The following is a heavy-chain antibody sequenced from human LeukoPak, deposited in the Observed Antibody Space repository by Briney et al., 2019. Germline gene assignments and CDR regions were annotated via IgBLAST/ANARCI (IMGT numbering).Heavy chain of an antibody. J-gene: IGHJ5*02. CDR3: ARDRVDYYDTRWFDP. CDR2: ISSSGSTI. V-gene: IGHV3-48*03. Sequence: PGGSLRLSCAASGFTFSSYEMNWVRQAPGKGLEWVSYISSSGSTIYYADSVKGRFTISRDNAKNSLYLQMNSLRAEDTAVYYCARDRVDYYDTRWFDPWGQGTLVTVSS. D-gene: IGHD3-22*01. CDR1: GFTFSSYE.